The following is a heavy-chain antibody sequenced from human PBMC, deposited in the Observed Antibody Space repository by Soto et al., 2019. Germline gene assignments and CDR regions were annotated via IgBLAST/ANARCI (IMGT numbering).Heavy chain of an antibody. V-gene: IGHV1-69*01. CDR2: ITPIFGTA. D-gene: IGHD2-2*01. Sequence: QVQLVQSGAEVKKPGSSVKVSCKASGGTFISYAISWVRQAPGQGLEWMGGITPIFGTANYAQKFQGRVTITADESTRTAYMELSSLRSEDTAVYYCVSSDCSSTSCYAKMPYYYYYGMDVWGQGTTVTVSS. CDR1: GGTFISYA. CDR3: VSSDCSSTSCYAKMPYYYYYGMDV. J-gene: IGHJ6*02.